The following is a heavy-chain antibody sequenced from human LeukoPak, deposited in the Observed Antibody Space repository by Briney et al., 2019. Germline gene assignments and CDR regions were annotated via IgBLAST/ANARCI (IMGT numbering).Heavy chain of an antibody. CDR2: IYYSGST. D-gene: IGHD6-6*01. J-gene: IGHJ4*02. CDR1: GGSISSSSYY. V-gene: IGHV4-39*01. Sequence: SETLSLTCTVSGGSISSSSYYWGWIRQPPGKGLEWIGSIYYSGSTYYNPSLKSRVTISVDTSKNQFSLKLSSVTAADTAVYYCARSFEYSSSALFDYWGQGTLVTVSS. CDR3: ARSFEYSSSALFDY.